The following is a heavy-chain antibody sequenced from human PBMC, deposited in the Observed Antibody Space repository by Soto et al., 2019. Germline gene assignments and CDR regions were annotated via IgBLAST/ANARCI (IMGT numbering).Heavy chain of an antibody. D-gene: IGHD3-22*01. V-gene: IGHV1-69*02. J-gene: IGHJ4*02. CDR3: ARSSYDSSGYYYD. Sequence: QVQLVKSGAEVKKPGSSVEVSCKASGGTFSSYTISWVRQAPGQGLEWMGRIIPILGIANYAQKFQGRVTITADKATSTAYMELSSLRSEDTAVYYCARSSYDSSGYYYDWGQGTLVTVSS. CDR1: GGTFSSYT. CDR2: IIPILGIA.